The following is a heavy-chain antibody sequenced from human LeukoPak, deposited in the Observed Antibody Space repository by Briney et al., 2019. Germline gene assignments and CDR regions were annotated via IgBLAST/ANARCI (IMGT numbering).Heavy chain of an antibody. CDR3: ARGLGAAANNWFDP. CDR2: ISSSSSYI. CDR1: GFTFSSYS. J-gene: IGHJ5*02. Sequence: GGSLRLSCAASGFTFSSYSMNWVRQAPGKGLEWVSSISSSSSYIYYADSVEGRFTISRDNAKNSLYLQMNSLRAEDTAVYYCARGLGAAANNWFDPWGQGTLVTVSS. D-gene: IGHD6-13*01. V-gene: IGHV3-21*01.